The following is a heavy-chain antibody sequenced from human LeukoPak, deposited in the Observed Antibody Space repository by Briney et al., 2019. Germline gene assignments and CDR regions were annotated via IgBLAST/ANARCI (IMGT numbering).Heavy chain of an antibody. CDR3: ARGFGTSPDAFDI. J-gene: IGHJ3*02. CDR1: GYTFTGYY. CDR2: INTNTGNP. D-gene: IGHD2-2*01. V-gene: IGHV7-4-1*02. Sequence: GASVKVSCMASGYTFTGYYMHWVRQAPGQGLEWMGWINTNTGNPTYAQGFTGRFVFSLDTSVSTAYLQISSLKAEDTAVYYCARGFGTSPDAFDIWGQGTMVTVSS.